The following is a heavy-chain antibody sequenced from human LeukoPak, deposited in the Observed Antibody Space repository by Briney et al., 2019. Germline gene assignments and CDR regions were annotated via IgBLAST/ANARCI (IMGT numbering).Heavy chain of an antibody. Sequence: GGSLRLSCAASGFTFISYSINWVRQAPGKGLEWVSSISTNSHYIYYADSVKDRFTISRDNAKNSLYFQMHSLRAEDTAVYYCARGYYFDYWGQGTLVTVSS. CDR1: GFTFISYS. J-gene: IGHJ4*02. CDR2: ISTNSHYI. CDR3: ARGYYFDY. V-gene: IGHV3-21*01.